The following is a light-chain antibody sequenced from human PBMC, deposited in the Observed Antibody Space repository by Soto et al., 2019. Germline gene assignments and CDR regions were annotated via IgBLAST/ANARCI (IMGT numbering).Light chain of an antibody. V-gene: IGLV1-40*01. CDR1: SSNIGAGYD. CDR2: ANS. J-gene: IGLJ2*01. CDR3: QSYDTSLSVV. Sequence: QSVLTQPPSVSGAPRQRVTISCTGTSSNIGAGYDVHWYQQLPGTAPKLFVYANSNRPSGVPDRFSGSKSGTSASLAITGLQAEDEADYYCQSYDTSLSVVFGGGTKLTVL.